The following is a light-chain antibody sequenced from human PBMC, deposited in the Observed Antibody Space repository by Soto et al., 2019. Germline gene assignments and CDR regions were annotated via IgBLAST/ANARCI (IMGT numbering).Light chain of an antibody. CDR3: QQYSNWPLT. CDR2: GAS. CDR1: QSVSSS. Sequence: IVLTQSPGTLSLSPGERDPLSCRASQSVSSSFLAWYQQKPGQAPSLLIYGASTRATGIPARFSGSGSGTEFTLTINSLQSEDFAVYYCQQYSNWPLTFGGGTKVDIK. V-gene: IGKV3-15*01. J-gene: IGKJ4*01.